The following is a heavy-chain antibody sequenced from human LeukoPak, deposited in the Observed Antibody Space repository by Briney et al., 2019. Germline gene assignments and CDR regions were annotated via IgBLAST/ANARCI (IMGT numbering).Heavy chain of an antibody. Sequence: GGSLRLSCAASGFXFTSYVMNWVRQPPGKGLEWISYIGTRGTTMYYADSVKGRFTISRDNAKNPLYLQMNSLRDEDTAIYYCARGRGSSWGQGTLVTVSS. D-gene: IGHD2-21*01. CDR1: GFXFTSYV. CDR3: ARGRGSS. V-gene: IGHV3-48*02. J-gene: IGHJ5*02. CDR2: IGTRGTTM.